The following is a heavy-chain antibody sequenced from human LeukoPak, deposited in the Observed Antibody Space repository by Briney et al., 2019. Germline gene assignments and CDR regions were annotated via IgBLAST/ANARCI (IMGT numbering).Heavy chain of an antibody. Sequence: GGSLRLSCAASGFTFSSYEMNWVRQAPGKGLEWVSYISSSGSTIYYADSVKGRFTISRDNSKNTLYLQMNSLRAEDTAVYYCAKDPARSSSWYTRFDYWGQGTLVTVSS. CDR3: AKDPARSSSWYTRFDY. D-gene: IGHD6-13*01. V-gene: IGHV3-48*03. CDR2: ISSSGSTI. CDR1: GFTFSSYE. J-gene: IGHJ4*02.